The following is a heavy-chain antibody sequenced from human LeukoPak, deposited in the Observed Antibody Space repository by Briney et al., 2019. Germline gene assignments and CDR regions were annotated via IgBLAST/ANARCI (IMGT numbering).Heavy chain of an antibody. V-gene: IGHV5-51*01. CDR2: IYPGDSDT. D-gene: IGHD3-3*01. Sequence: GESLKISCKGSGYSFTSYWIGWVRQMPGKGLEWMGIIYPGDSDTRYSPSFQGQVTISADQSISTAYLQWSSLKASDTAMYYCARHSIGFWSGYPSDYWGQGTLVTVSS. J-gene: IGHJ4*02. CDR1: GYSFTSYW. CDR3: ARHSIGFWSGYPSDY.